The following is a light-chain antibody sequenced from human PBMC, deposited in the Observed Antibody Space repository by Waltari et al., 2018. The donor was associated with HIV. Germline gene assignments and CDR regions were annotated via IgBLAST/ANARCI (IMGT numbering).Light chain of an antibody. Sequence: DIQMTQSPSSLSASVGDRVTITCRASQSIRHYLNWYQHKPGKAPKLLIYCAVTLQSGGPSRFSGSGAGTDFTLTIFSLQPEDFATYFCQQSYSTLTFGGGTKVEIK. CDR2: CAV. J-gene: IGKJ4*01. CDR3: QQSYSTLT. CDR1: QSIRHY. V-gene: IGKV1-39*01.